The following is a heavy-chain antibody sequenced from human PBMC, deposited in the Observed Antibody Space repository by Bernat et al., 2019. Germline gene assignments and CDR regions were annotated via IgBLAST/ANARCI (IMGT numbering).Heavy chain of an antibody. CDR3: EKGGVYDSGGDLDV. D-gene: IGHD3-22*01. Sequence: QVQLLESGGGVVQPGRSLRLSCAASGFTFSSYGMHWVRQAPGKGLAWVAVISYDGSNKYYADSVKGRFTISRDNSKNTLYLQMNSLRAEDTAVYYCEKGGVYDSGGDLDVWGQGTTVTVSS. J-gene: IGHJ6*02. CDR1: GFTFSSYG. CDR2: ISYDGSNK. V-gene: IGHV3-30*18.